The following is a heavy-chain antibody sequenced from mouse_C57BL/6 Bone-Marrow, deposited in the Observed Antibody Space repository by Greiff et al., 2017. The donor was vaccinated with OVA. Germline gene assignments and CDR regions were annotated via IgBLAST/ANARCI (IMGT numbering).Heavy chain of an antibody. CDR2: IWWDDDK. CDR1: GFSLSTFGMG. Sequence: QVTLQECGPGILQPSQTLSLTCSFSGFSLSTFGMGVGWIRQPSGKGLEWLAHIWWDDDKYYNPALKSRLTISKDTSKNQVFLKIANVDTADTATYYCARIERIGITTVVATRAWFAYWGQGTLVTVSA. D-gene: IGHD1-1*01. J-gene: IGHJ3*01. CDR3: ARIERIGITTVVATRAWFAY. V-gene: IGHV8-8*01.